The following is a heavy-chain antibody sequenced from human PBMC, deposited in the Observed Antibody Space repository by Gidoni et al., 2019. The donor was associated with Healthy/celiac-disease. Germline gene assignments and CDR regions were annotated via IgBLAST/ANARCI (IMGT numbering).Heavy chain of an antibody. CDR1: GLTFSSYA. Sequence: QVQLVESRRGVVQPGRFLRLSCADSGLTFSSYALHWVRQAPGKGLEWLAVMSYDGSNTYYADSVKGRFTISRDNSKHPLYLQMNSLGAEDTAVYYCARDQLLYGGYFQHWGQGTLVTVSS. D-gene: IGHD2-2*02. J-gene: IGHJ1*01. CDR3: ARDQLLYGGYFQH. V-gene: IGHV3-30-3*01. CDR2: MSYDGSNT.